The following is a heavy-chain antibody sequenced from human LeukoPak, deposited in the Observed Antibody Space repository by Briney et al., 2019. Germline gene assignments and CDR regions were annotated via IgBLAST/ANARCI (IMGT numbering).Heavy chain of an antibody. D-gene: IGHD2-8*01. V-gene: IGHV4-39*07. CDR3: AETNTQDWFDP. Sequence: PSETLSLTCRVSGGSISSISYYWGWIRQPPGKGLEWIASIYHSGETFYNPSLESRVAISVDTSNNEVFLDLYSVTAADTAMYYCAETNTQDWFDPWGRGTLVTVSS. CDR1: GGSISSISYY. CDR2: IYHSGET. J-gene: IGHJ5*02.